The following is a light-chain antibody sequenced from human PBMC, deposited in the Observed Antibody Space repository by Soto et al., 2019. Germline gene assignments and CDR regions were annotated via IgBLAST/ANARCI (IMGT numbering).Light chain of an antibody. V-gene: IGLV2-23*02. J-gene: IGLJ2*01. CDR2: EVS. Sequence: QSALTQPASVSGSPGQSITISCTGTSSDVGNYKFVSWYQQHPGKAPKLMIYEVSKRPSGVSNRFSGSKSGNTASLTISGLQAEDEADYYCCSYAGSTTVVFGGGTKVTVL. CDR3: CSYAGSTTVV. CDR1: SSDVGNYKF.